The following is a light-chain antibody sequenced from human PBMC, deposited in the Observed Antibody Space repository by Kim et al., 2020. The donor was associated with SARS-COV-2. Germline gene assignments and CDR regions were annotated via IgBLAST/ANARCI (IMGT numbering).Light chain of an antibody. CDR3: QQSYSTPLT. V-gene: IGKV1-39*01. Sequence: ASVGDRVTITCRASQSISSYLNWYQQKPGKAPKLLIYAASSLQSGVPSRFSGSGSGTDFTLTISSVQPEDFATYYCQQSYSTPLTFGGGTKVDIK. J-gene: IGKJ4*01. CDR2: AAS. CDR1: QSISSY.